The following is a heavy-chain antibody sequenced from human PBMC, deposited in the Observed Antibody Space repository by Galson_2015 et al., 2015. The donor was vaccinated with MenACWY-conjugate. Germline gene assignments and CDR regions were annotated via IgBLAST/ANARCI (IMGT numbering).Heavy chain of an antibody. J-gene: IGHJ4*02. V-gene: IGHV3-30*02. D-gene: IGHD2-15*01. CDR3: AKSMDCSGGSCYSFDY. CDR1: GFTFSSYG. Sequence: SLRLSCAASGFTFSSYGMHWVRQAPGKGLEWVAFIRYDGSNKYYADSVKGRFTISRDNSKNTLYLQMNSLRAEDTAVYYCAKSMDCSGGSCYSFDYWGQGTLVTVSS. CDR2: IRYDGSNK.